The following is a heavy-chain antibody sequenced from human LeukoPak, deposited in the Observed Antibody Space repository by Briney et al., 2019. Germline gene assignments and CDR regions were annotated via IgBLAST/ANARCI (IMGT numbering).Heavy chain of an antibody. D-gene: IGHD3-10*01. CDR2: ISAYNGNT. Sequence: ASVTVSCTASGYTFTSYGISWVRQAPGQGLEWMGWISAYNGNTNFAQTLQGRVTMTTDTSTSTAYMELRSLRSDDTAVYYCARASSATPSQLDFDYWGQGTLVTVSS. J-gene: IGHJ4*02. V-gene: IGHV1-18*01. CDR3: ARASSATPSQLDFDY. CDR1: GYTFTSYG.